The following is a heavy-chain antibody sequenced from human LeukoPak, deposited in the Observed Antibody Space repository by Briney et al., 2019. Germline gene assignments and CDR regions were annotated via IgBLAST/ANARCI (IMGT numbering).Heavy chain of an antibody. D-gene: IGHD1-1*01. CDR1: GGSFSGYY. Sequence: SETLSLTCTVYGGSFSGYYWSWIRQPPGKGLEWIGEINHSGSTNYNPSLKSRVTISVGTSKNQFSLKLSSVTAADTAVYYCARVTSTTGTDWGQGTLVTVSS. J-gene: IGHJ4*02. V-gene: IGHV4-34*01. CDR2: INHSGST. CDR3: ARVTSTTGTD.